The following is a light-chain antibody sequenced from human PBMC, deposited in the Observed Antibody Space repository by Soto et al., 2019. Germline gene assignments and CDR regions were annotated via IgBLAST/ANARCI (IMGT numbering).Light chain of an antibody. J-gene: IGKJ2*01. CDR1: QDVSQW. CDR3: QHYDSYPYT. Sequence: DIHMTQSPSTLSASVGDTVTITCRASQDVSQWLAWYQERPGKPPKLLIYKASSLERGVPSRFRGRGSETEFTLTNRDLQPDDFATYYCQHYDSYPYTFGQGTRLEIK. CDR2: KAS. V-gene: IGKV1-5*03.